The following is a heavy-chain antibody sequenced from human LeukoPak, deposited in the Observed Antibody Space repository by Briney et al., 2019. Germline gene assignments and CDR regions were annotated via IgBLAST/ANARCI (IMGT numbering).Heavy chain of an antibody. D-gene: IGHD3-16*01. Sequence: GGSLRLPCAAYGFTFSSYSMNWVRQAPGKGLEWVSSISSSSSYIYYADSVKGRFTISRDNAKNSLYLQVNCLRAEDTAVYYCAREIYASFDIWGQGTMVTVSS. V-gene: IGHV3-21*01. CDR2: ISSSSSYI. J-gene: IGHJ3*02. CDR1: GFTFSSYS. CDR3: AREIYASFDI.